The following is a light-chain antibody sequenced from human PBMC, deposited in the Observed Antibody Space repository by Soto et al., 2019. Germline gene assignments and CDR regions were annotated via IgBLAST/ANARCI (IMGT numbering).Light chain of an antibody. CDR2: DVT. CDR3: SSYTSRAPGVV. Sequence: QSALTQPASVSGSPGQSITISCSGTSSDVGGSNYVSWYQQHPGEAPKLMIFDVTYRPSGVSNRFSGSKSGNTASLTISGLQAEDEANYFCSSYTSRAPGVVFGGGTKLTVL. V-gene: IGLV2-14*03. J-gene: IGLJ2*01. CDR1: SSDVGGSNY.